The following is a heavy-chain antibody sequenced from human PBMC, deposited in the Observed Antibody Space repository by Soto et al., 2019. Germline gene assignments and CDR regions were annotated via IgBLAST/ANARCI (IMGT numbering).Heavy chain of an antibody. CDR2: ISSSSSYI. CDR1: GFTFSSYS. J-gene: IGHJ3*02. D-gene: IGHD6-6*01. V-gene: IGHV3-21*01. Sequence: EVQLVESGGGLVKPGGSLRLSCAASGFTFSSYSMNWVRQAPGKGLEWVSSISSSSSYIYYADSVKGRFTISRDNAKNSLYLQMNSLRAEDTAVDYCARIQLGYDAVDIWGQGTMVTVSS. CDR3: ARIQLGYDAVDI.